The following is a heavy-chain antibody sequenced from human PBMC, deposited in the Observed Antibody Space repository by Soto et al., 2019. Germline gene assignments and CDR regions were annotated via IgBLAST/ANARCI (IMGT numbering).Heavy chain of an antibody. CDR1: GFTLTSYS. D-gene: IGHD3-10*01. J-gene: IGHJ6*02. CDR3: VRERGLSSYYGMDV. Sequence: GWSLRLSCAASGFTLTSYSMNWVRQASGKGLEWVSSISSSSSHIYYADSVKGRFTISRDNARNSLYLQMSSLRAEDTAVYYCVRERGLSSYYGMDVWGQGTTVTV. CDR2: ISSSSSHI. V-gene: IGHV3-21*03.